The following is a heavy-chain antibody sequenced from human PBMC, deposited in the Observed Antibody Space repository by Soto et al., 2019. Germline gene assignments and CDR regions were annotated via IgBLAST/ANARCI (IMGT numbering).Heavy chain of an antibody. Sequence: SETLSLTCAVSGGSVSSGGYPWSWIRQPPGKGLEWIGYIYSSGRTDYNPSLKSRVTVSVDRSKNQFSLKLSSVTAADTAVYYCARGYCSGGSCYGGFDPWGQGTLVTVSS. V-gene: IGHV4-30-2*01. CDR2: IYSSGRT. D-gene: IGHD2-15*01. CDR1: GGSVSSGGYP. CDR3: ARGYCSGGSCYGGFDP. J-gene: IGHJ5*02.